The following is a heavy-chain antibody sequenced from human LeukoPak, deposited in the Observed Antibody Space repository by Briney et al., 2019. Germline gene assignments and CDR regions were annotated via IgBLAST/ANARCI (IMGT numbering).Heavy chain of an antibody. CDR3: ARDRSSTISSYYYYYMDV. V-gene: IGHV1-2*02. Sequence: ASVKVSCKASGYTFTGYHMHWVRQAPGQGLEWMGWINPNSGGTNYAQKFQGRVTMTRDTSISTAYMELSRLRSDDTAVYYCARDRSSTISSYYYYYMDVWGKGTTVTVSS. CDR1: GYTFTGYH. CDR2: INPNSGGT. D-gene: IGHD2-2*01. J-gene: IGHJ6*03.